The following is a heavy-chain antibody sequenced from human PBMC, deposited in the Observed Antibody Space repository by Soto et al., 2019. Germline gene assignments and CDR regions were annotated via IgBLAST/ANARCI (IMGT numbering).Heavy chain of an antibody. J-gene: IGHJ2*01. Sequence: EQLLESGGGLVQPGGSLSLSCAVSGFTFSSFAMSWVRQAPGKGLEWVSTSSNYGFSTFYADSVRGRFTISRDNSKNTLNLHMNSLTAEDAGIYFCAKCISSSPAWGLVVKVPHYWYFHLWGRGTLITVSP. CDR1: GFTFSSFA. D-gene: IGHD2-8*02. CDR2: SSNYGFST. CDR3: AKCISSSPAWGLVVKVPHYWYFHL. V-gene: IGHV3-23*01.